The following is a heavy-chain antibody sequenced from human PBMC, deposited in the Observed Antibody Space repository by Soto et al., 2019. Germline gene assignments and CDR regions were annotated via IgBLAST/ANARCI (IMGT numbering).Heavy chain of an antibody. J-gene: IGHJ4*02. V-gene: IGHV5-51*03. D-gene: IGHD5-18*01. Sequence: EVQLVQSGAEVKKPGESLKISCKGSGYNFTSYWIGWVRQMPGKGLEWMGIIYPGDSESRYSPSFKGQVTMSADKSISTAYLHWSSLKASDTAMYYGARRSPEYCYGDWGQGTLVTVSA. CDR3: ARRSPEYCYGD. CDR1: GYNFTSYW. CDR2: IYPGDSES.